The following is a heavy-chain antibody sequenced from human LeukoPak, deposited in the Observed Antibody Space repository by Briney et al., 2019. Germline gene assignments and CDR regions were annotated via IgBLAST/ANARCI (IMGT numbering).Heavy chain of an antibody. CDR3: AGDAGYSYAT. D-gene: IGHD5-18*01. Sequence: GASLRLSCAASGFTFRSTWMHWVRQAPGKGLVWVSHIKSDGSGTSYADSVKGRFTISRDNAENTVYLQMNSLRVEDTAVYYCAGDAGYSYATWGQGTLVTVSS. V-gene: IGHV3-74*01. CDR2: IKSDGSGT. J-gene: IGHJ4*02. CDR1: GFTFRSTW.